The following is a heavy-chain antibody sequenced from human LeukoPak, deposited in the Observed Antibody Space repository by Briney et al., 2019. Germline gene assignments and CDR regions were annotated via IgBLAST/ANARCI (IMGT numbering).Heavy chain of an antibody. V-gene: IGHV1-46*01. CDR3: AREVDTAMNIYYYGMDV. CDR2: INPSGGST. D-gene: IGHD5-18*01. J-gene: IGHJ6*02. Sequence: ASVKVSCKASGYTFTSYYMHWVRQAPGQGLEWMGTINPSGGSTSYAQKFLGRVTMTRDTSTSTVYMELSSLRSEDTAVYYCAREVDTAMNIYYYGMDVWGQGTTVTVSS. CDR1: GYTFTSYY.